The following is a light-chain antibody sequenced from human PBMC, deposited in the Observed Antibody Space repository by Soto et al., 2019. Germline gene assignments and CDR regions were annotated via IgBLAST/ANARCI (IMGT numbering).Light chain of an antibody. CDR3: QQYNYWPLS. CDR2: GAS. J-gene: IGKJ4*01. CDR1: QSVGSS. Sequence: EMVLTQSPVTLSVSPGEGATLSCRASQSVGSSLAWYQQKPGQPPRILIFGASTRVTGVPARFSGSGSVEEFTLTISSLQSEDFAVYYCQQYNYWPLSFGGGTKVDIK. V-gene: IGKV3-15*01.